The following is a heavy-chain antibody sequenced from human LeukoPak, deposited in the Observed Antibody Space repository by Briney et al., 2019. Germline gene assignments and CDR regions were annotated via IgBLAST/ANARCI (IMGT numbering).Heavy chain of an antibody. Sequence: PGGSLRLSCAASGFTFRSYAMSWVRQAPGKGLDWVSAIDSTGDYTYHADSVKGRLTISRDNSKNTLYLQMNSLRAEDTALYYCANKGSSDWRFDYWGQGTLVTVSS. CDR2: IDSTGDYT. CDR3: ANKGSSDWRFDY. CDR1: GFTFRSYA. V-gene: IGHV3-23*01. J-gene: IGHJ4*02. D-gene: IGHD6-19*01.